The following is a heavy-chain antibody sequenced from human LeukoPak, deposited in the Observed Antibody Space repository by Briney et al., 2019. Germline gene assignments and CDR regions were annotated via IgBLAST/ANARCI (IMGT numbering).Heavy chain of an antibody. V-gene: IGHV3-64*01. CDR3: ARESGIAAAGRRDNWFDP. D-gene: IGHD6-13*01. CDR2: ISSNGGST. Sequence: PGGSLRLSCAASGFTFSSHAMHWVRQAPGKGLEYVSAISSNGGSTYYANSVKGRFTISRDNSKNTLYLQMNSLRAEDTAVYYCARESGIAAAGRRDNWFDPWGQGTLVTVSS. CDR1: GFTFSSHA. J-gene: IGHJ5*02.